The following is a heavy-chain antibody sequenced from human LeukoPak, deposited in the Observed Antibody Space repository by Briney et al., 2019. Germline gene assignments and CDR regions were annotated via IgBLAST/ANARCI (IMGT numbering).Heavy chain of an antibody. D-gene: IGHD6-13*01. Sequence: GGSLRLSCAASGFTFSSYSMNWVRQAPGKGLEWVSSISSSSSYIYYADSVKGRFTISRDNAKNSLYLQMNSLRAEDTAVYYCARTDYSSSWYSGYYYGRDVWGQGTTVTVFS. CDR3: ARTDYSSSWYSGYYYGRDV. CDR2: ISSSSSYI. V-gene: IGHV3-21*01. J-gene: IGHJ6*02. CDR1: GFTFSSYS.